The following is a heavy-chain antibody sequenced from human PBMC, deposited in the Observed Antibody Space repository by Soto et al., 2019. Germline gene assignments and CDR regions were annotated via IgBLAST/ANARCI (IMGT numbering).Heavy chain of an antibody. V-gene: IGHV3-74*01. CDR1: GFSFTPYR. CDR2: VNADGSST. CDR3: AKAGDWNYVFDF. D-gene: IGHD1-7*01. J-gene: IGHJ4*02. Sequence: EVRLVESGGGQVHPGGSLRLSCEAPGFSFTPYRIHWVRQVPGKGLEWVCRVNADGSSTNYAGFAKGRFTISRDNSKNMAYLEMNNLRADDTALYYCAKAGDWNYVFDFWGQGTSVLVSS.